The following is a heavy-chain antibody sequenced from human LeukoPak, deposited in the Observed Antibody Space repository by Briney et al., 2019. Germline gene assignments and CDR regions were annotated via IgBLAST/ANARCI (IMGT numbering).Heavy chain of an antibody. CDR2: IYFSGST. J-gene: IGHJ6*02. Sequence: SETLSLTCTVSGGSISNYYWSWIRQPAGKGLEWIGRIYFSGSTNYNPSLKSRVTMSLDTSKNQLSLRVRFVTAADTAVYYCAREGGSYPLYYYGMDVWGQGTTVTVSS. D-gene: IGHD1-26*01. CDR3: AREGGSYPLYYYGMDV. CDR1: GGSISNYY. V-gene: IGHV4-4*07.